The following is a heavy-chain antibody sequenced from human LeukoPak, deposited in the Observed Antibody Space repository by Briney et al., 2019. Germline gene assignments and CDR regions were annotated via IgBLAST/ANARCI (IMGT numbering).Heavy chain of an antibody. Sequence: GGSLRLSCAASGFTFSSYGMYWVRQAPGKGLEWVAVIWYDGSNKYYADSVKGRFTISRDNSKNTLYLQMNSLRAEDTAVYYCARGYGSGNAFDYWGQGTLVTVSS. J-gene: IGHJ4*02. CDR2: IWYDGSNK. CDR1: GFTFSSYG. CDR3: ARGYGSGNAFDY. D-gene: IGHD3-10*01. V-gene: IGHV3-33*01.